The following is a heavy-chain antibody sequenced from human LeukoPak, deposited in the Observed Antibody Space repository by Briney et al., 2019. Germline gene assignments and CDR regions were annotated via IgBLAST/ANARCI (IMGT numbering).Heavy chain of an antibody. CDR2: INHSGST. D-gene: IGHD2/OR15-2a*01. J-gene: IGHJ6*03. CDR1: GGSFSGYY. Sequence: SETLSLTCAVYGGSFSGYYWSWIRQPPGKGLEWIGEINHSGSTNYNPSLKSRVTISVDTSKNQFSLKLSSVTAADTAVYYCARIVSVLYYYYVDVWGKGTTVTVSS. CDR3: ARIVSVLYYYYVDV. V-gene: IGHV4-34*01.